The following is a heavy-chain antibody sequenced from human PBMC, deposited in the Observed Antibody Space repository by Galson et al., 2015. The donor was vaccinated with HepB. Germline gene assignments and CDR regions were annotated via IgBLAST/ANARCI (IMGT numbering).Heavy chain of an antibody. J-gene: IGHJ4*02. V-gene: IGHV7-4-1*02. CDR1: GGTFSSYA. CDR2: INTNTGKP. CDR3: ARGGRQWFDY. Sequence: SVKVSCKASGGTFSSYAISWVRQAPGQGLEWMGWINTNTGKPTYVRGLTGRFVFSSDTSVSTAYLHITNLKAEDTAVYYCARGGRQWFDYWGQGTLVTVSS. D-gene: IGHD4-11*01.